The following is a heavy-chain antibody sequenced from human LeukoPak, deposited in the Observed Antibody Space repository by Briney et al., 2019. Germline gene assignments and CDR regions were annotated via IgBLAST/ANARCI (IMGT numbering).Heavy chain of an antibody. CDR1: GFTFSSYS. D-gene: IGHD5-18*01. CDR3: ARVSAMVSVSWFDP. CDR2: ISSSSSYI. V-gene: IGHV3-21*01. J-gene: IGHJ5*02. Sequence: GGSLRLXCAASGFTFSSYSMNWVRQAPGKVLEWVSSISSSSSYIYYADSVKGRFTISRDNAKNSLYLQMNSLRAEDTAVYYCARVSAMVSVSWFDPWGQGTLVTVSS.